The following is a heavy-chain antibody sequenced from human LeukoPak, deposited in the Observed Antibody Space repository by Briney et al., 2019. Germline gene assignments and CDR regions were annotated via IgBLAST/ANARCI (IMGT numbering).Heavy chain of an antibody. CDR2: ISTYNGNT. Sequence: ASVKVSCKASGYTFTNFGISWVRQAPGQGLEWMGWISTYNGNTNYAQKLQGRVNMTTDTSTTTAYMELRSLRSDDTAVYYCARDPTYDFWSGWTHFDYWGQGTLVTVSS. J-gene: IGHJ4*02. V-gene: IGHV1-18*01. CDR1: GYTFTNFG. CDR3: ARDPTYDFWSGWTHFDY. D-gene: IGHD3-3*01.